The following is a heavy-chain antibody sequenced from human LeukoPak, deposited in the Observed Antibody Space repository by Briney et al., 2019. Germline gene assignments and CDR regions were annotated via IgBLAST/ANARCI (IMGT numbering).Heavy chain of an antibody. D-gene: IGHD4-11*01. CDR2: TYSGGST. Sequence: GGSLRLSCAASGFTVSSNYMSWVRQAPGKGLEWVSITYSGGSTYYSDSVKGRFTTSRDNSKNTLYLQMNSLRAEDTAVYYCATEKGTVTTYSYYMDVWGRGTTVTVSS. CDR1: GFTVSSNY. CDR3: ATEKGTVTTYSYYMDV. J-gene: IGHJ6*03. V-gene: IGHV3-53*01.